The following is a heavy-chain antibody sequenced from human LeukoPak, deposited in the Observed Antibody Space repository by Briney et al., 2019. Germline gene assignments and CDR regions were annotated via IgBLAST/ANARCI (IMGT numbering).Heavy chain of an antibody. Sequence: GGSLRLSCAAAAFIVGSYAVGSVRQAPGKGLEWVATISGSGGSTYYADSVKCRFTISRDNSKNTGYLQMNSLRAEDTAVYYCAEDRSSINAGWHGAFDYWGQGTLVTVSS. J-gene: IGHJ4*02. CDR3: AEDRSSINAGWHGAFDY. V-gene: IGHV3-23*01. D-gene: IGHD4/OR15-4a*01. CDR1: AFIVGSYA. CDR2: ISGSGGST.